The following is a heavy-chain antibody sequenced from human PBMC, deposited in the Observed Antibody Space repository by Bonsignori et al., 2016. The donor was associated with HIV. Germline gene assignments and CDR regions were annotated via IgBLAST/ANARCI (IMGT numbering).Heavy chain of an antibody. V-gene: IGHV4-61*02. J-gene: IGHJ4*02. CDR2: IYTSGST. D-gene: IGHD4-23*01. Sequence: WIRQPPGKGLEWIGRIYTSGSTNYNPSLKSRVTISVDTSKNQFSLKLSSVTAADTAVYYCARGNSVIFDYWGQGTLVTVSS. CDR3: ARGNSVIFDY.